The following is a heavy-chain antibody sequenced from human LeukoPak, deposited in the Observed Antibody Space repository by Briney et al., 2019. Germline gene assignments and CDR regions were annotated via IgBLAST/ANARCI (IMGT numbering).Heavy chain of an antibody. CDR2: ISSNGVNT. CDR3: VKLSSRVSQTIDY. CDR1: GFTFSSYA. D-gene: IGHD6-13*01. Sequence: GGSLRLSCSTSGFTFSSYARHWVRKAPGKGLGYVSGISSNGVNTNYADSVKGRFTISRDNSKNTLYLQMSSLRAEDTAVYYCVKLSSRVSQTIDYWGQGTLVTVPS. V-gene: IGHV3-64D*09. J-gene: IGHJ4*02.